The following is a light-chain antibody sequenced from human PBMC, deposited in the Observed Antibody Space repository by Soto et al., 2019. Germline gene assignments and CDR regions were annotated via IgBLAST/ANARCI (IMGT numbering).Light chain of an antibody. J-gene: IGKJ4*01. Sequence: DILMTQSPSSVSAAVGARVIIACGASQHISTWLAWYQQKPGEAPKLLIFAASRLQSGVPSRFSGSGSGTDFTLTINGLQPEDFATYYCQQADSFPRTFGGGTKVEVK. CDR1: QHISTW. CDR2: AAS. CDR3: QQADSFPRT. V-gene: IGKV1-12*01.